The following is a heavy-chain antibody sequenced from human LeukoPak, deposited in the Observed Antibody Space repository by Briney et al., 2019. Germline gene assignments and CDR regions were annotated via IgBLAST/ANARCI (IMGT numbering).Heavy chain of an antibody. Sequence: GGSLRLSCAASGFTFSSYSMNWVRQAPGKGLEWVSSISSSSSYIYYADSVKGRFTISRDNAKNPLYLQMNSLRAEDTAVYYCARDRYYYGSGFDYWGQGTLVTVSS. J-gene: IGHJ4*02. CDR3: ARDRYYYGSGFDY. CDR2: ISSSSSYI. CDR1: GFTFSSYS. V-gene: IGHV3-21*01. D-gene: IGHD3-10*01.